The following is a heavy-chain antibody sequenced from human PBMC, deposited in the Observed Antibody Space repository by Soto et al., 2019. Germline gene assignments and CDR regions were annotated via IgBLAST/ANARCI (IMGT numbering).Heavy chain of an antibody. J-gene: IGHJ4*02. CDR2: ISYDGSNK. CDR1: GFTFSSYA. D-gene: IGHD3-22*01. V-gene: IGHV3-30-3*01. CDR3: LNYSHSSRFFL. Sequence: PGGSLRLSCAASGFTFSSYAMHWVRQAPGKGLEWVAVISYDGSNKYYADSVKGRFTISRDNSKNTLYLQMNSLRAEDTAVYCCLNYSHSSRFFLWGQGTLVTVSS.